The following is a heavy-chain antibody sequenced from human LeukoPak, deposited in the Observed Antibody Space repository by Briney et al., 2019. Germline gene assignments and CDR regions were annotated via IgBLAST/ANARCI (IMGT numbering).Heavy chain of an antibody. J-gene: IGHJ4*02. Sequence: SETLSLTCAVSGGSFSGYYWSWLRQPPGKGLEWIGEINHSGSTNYNPSLKSRVTISVDTSKNQFSLKLSAVTAADTAVYYCARSRSYGYRDVDYWGQGTLVTVSS. V-gene: IGHV4-34*01. CDR2: INHSGST. CDR1: GGSFSGYY. D-gene: IGHD5-18*01. CDR3: ARSRSYGYRDVDY.